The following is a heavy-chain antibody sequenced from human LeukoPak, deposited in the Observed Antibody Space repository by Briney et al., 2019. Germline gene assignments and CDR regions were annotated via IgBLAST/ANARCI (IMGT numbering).Heavy chain of an antibody. CDR1: GFTFSRYS. D-gene: IGHD3-22*01. Sequence: GGSLRLSCAASGFTFSRYSMNWVRQAPGKGLEWVSSISSSSSYIYYADSVKGRFTISRDNAKNSLYLQMNSLRAEDTALYYCARSRHSYDSTGFPHYWGQGTLVTVSS. J-gene: IGHJ4*02. CDR3: ARSRHSYDSTGFPHY. V-gene: IGHV3-21*04. CDR2: ISSSSSYI.